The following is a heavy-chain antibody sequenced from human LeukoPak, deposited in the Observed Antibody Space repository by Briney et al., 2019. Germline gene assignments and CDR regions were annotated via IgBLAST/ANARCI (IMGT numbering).Heavy chain of an antibody. J-gene: IGHJ4*02. D-gene: IGHD1-26*01. CDR3: ASFELGSGSYPFDY. Sequence: ASVKVSCKASGGTFSRYVISWVRQAPRQGLEWVGRIIPIFGTTNYALKFQGRVTITTGESTSTAYMELSSLRSDDTAVYYCASFELGSGSYPFDYWGQGTLVTVSS. CDR2: IIPIFGTT. CDR1: GGTFSRYV. V-gene: IGHV1-69*05.